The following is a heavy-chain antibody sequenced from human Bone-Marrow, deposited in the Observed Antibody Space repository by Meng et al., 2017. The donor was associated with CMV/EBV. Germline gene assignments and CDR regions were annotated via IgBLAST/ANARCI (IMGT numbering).Heavy chain of an antibody. D-gene: IGHD3-22*01. CDR3: ARDRTYYYDSSGYFDYGMDV. CDR1: GGSFSGYY. CDR2: IKQDGSEK. V-gene: IGHV3-7*01. J-gene: IGHJ6*02. Sequence: GGSLRLSCAVYGGSFSGYYWSWIRQPPGKGLEWVANIKQDGSEKYYVDSVKGRFTISRDNAKNSLYLQMNSLRAEDTAVYYCARDRTYYYDSSGYFDYGMDVWGQGTTVTVSS.